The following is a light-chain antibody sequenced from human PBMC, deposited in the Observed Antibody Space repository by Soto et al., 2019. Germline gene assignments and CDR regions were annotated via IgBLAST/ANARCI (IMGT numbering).Light chain of an antibody. J-gene: IGKJ2*01. CDR1: QSISSY. CDR2: DAS. Sequence: DIQMTQSPSSMSASVGDRVTITCRASQSISSYLNWYQQKPGKAPKLLIYDASSLQSGVPSRFSGSGSGTDFTLTISSLQPEDFATYYCKQSSSTPRTFGQGTKLEIK. CDR3: KQSSSTPRT. V-gene: IGKV1-39*01.